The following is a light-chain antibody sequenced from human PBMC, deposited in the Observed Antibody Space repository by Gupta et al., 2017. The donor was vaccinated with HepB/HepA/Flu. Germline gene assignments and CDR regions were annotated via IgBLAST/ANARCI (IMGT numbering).Light chain of an antibody. J-gene: IGKJ1*01. V-gene: IGKV1-13*02. CDR3: QHFQSYGA. Sequence: AIQLTQSPSSLSASVGDRVTITCRATQGITSVLDWYQQKPGTPPKLLIYDVSTLKSGVPSRFSGSGSGTDFTLTISSLQPEDFATYFCQHFQSYGAFGQGTKVEI. CDR2: DVS. CDR1: QGITSV.